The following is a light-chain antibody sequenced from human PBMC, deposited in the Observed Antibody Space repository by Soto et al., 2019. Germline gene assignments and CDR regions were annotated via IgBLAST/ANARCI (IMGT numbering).Light chain of an antibody. CDR1: SGHNSYA. J-gene: IGLJ3*02. Sequence: QLVLTQSPSASASLGASVNLTCTLRSGHNSYAIAWHQQQPEKGPRYLMKVNSDGSHIKGDGIPDRFSGSSSGAERYLTISSLQSEDEADYYCQTWGTGIRVFGGGTKLTVL. V-gene: IGLV4-69*01. CDR2: VNSDGSH. CDR3: QTWGTGIRV.